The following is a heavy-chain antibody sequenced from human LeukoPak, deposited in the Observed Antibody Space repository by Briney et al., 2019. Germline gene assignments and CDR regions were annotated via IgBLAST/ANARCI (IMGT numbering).Heavy chain of an antibody. CDR3: ARDNLDSNYYYYYMDV. D-gene: IGHD5-24*01. Sequence: SETLSLTCTVSGGSISSYYWSWIRQPPGKGLEWIGYIYTSGSTNYNPSLKSRVTISVDTSKNQFSLKLSSVTAADTAVYYCARDNLDSNYYYYYMDVWGKGTTVTVSS. J-gene: IGHJ6*03. V-gene: IGHV4-4*09. CDR1: GGSISSYY. CDR2: IYTSGST.